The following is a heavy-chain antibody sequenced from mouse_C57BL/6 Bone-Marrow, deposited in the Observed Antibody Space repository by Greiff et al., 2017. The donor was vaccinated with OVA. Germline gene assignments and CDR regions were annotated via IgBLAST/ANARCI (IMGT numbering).Heavy chain of an antibody. Sequence: VQLQQPGAELVKPGASVKLSCKASGYTFTSYWMHWVKQRPGQGLEWIGMIHPNSGSTNYNEKFKSKATLTVDKPSSTAYMQLSSLTSEDSAVYYCARSPVYLYYYAMDYWGQGTSVTVSS. CDR2: IHPNSGST. D-gene: IGHD5-5*01. CDR3: ARSPVYLYYYAMDY. V-gene: IGHV1-64*01. J-gene: IGHJ4*01. CDR1: GYTFTSYW.